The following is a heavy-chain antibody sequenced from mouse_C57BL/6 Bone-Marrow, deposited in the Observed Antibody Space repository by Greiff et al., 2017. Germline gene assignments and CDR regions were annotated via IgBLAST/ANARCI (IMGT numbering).Heavy chain of an antibody. CDR1: GFTFSSYG. Sequence: EVQRVESGGDLVKPGGSLKLSCAASGFTFSSYGMSWVRQTPDKRLEWVATISSGGSYTYYPDSVKGRFTISRDNAKNTLYLQMSSLKSEDTAMYYCARRWLPFSWYFDVWGTGTTVTVSS. J-gene: IGHJ1*03. CDR2: ISSGGSYT. D-gene: IGHD2-3*01. V-gene: IGHV5-6*01. CDR3: ARRWLPFSWYFDV.